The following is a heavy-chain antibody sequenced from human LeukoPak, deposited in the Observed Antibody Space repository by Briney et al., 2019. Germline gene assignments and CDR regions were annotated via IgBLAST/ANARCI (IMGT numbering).Heavy chain of an antibody. CDR3: ARELPNKAPPYFDF. J-gene: IGHJ4*02. V-gene: IGHV4-30-2*01. CDR1: GGSVSSRDYS. Sequence: SETLSLTCAVSGGSVSSRDYSWSWIRQPPGKGLEFVGYMFHGGNTYYSPSLKSRVTMSVDTSKNQFSVKLSSVTAADTAVYYCARELPNKAPPYFDFWGQGTLVTVSS. CDR2: MFHGGNT. D-gene: IGHD2-21*02.